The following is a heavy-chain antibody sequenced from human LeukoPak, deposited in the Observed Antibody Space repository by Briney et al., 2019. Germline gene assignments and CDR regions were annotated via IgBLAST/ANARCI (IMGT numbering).Heavy chain of an antibody. Sequence: GGSLRLSCAASGFIFTSYTMNWVRQAPGKGLEWVSAISSQGSYLYSEDSLKGRFTASRDNAQNLLYLQMDSLTAQDTAVYYCARGGSGSFHVWGKGTTVIVSS. J-gene: IGHJ6*04. CDR1: GFIFTSYT. D-gene: IGHD3-10*01. CDR2: ISSQGSYL. CDR3: ARGGSGSFHV. V-gene: IGHV3-21*06.